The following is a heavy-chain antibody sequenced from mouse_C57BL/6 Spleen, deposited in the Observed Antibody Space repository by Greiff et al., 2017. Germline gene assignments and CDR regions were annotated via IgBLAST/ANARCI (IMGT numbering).Heavy chain of an antibody. CDR3: ERGYYGTSYYAMDY. V-gene: IGHV5-17*01. J-gene: IGHJ4*01. CDR1: GFTFSDYG. Sequence: EVKLVESGGGLVKPGGSLKLSCAASGFTFSDYGMHWVRQALERGLEWVAYISSGSSTIYYADTVKGRFTISRDNAKNTLFLQMTRRRSEDTAMYYCERGYYGTSYYAMDYWGQGTSVTVSS. CDR2: ISSGSSTI. D-gene: IGHD1-1*01.